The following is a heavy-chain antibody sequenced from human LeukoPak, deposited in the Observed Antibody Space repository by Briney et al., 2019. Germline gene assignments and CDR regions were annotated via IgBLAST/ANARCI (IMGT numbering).Heavy chain of an antibody. CDR3: ANKAGQLQFFACSPGAPLDY. D-gene: IGHD3-9*01. Sequence: PSETLSLTCTVSGGSISSYYWSWIRQPPGKGLEWIGYIYYSGSTNYNPSLKSRVTISVDTSKNQFSLKLSSVTAADTAVYYCANKAGQLQFFACSPGAPLDYGAQGTWFTVS. CDR1: GGSISSYY. CDR2: IYYSGST. V-gene: IGHV4-59*08. J-gene: IGHJ4*02.